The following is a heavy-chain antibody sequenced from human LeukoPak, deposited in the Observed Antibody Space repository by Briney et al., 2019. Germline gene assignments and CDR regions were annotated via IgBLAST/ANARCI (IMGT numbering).Heavy chain of an antibody. V-gene: IGHV1-2*02. D-gene: IGHD3-22*01. CDR3: AREGNYYDSSGFHP. Sequence: ASVKVSCKASGYTFTGYYMHWVRQAPGQGLEWMGWINPNSGGTNYAQKFQGRVTMTRDTSISTAYMELSRLRSDDTAVYYCAREGNYYDSSGFHPWGQETLVTVSS. CDR2: INPNSGGT. CDR1: GYTFTGYY. J-gene: IGHJ5*02.